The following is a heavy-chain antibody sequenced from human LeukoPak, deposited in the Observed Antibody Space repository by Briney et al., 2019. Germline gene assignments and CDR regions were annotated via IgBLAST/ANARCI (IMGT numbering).Heavy chain of an antibody. CDR3: ARGKVGATKGYYYYYYMDV. D-gene: IGHD1-26*01. CDR2: IYHSGST. Sequence: SETLSLTCTVSGYSISSGYYWSWIRQPPGKGLEWIGSIYHSGSTYYNPSLKSRVTMSVDTSKNQFSLKLSSVTAADTAVYYCARGKVGATKGYYYYYYMDVWGKGTTVTISS. J-gene: IGHJ6*03. V-gene: IGHV4-38-2*02. CDR1: GYSISSGYY.